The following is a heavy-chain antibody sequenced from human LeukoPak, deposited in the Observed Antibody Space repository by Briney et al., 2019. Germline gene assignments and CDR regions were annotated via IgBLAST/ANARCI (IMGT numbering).Heavy chain of an antibody. CDR1: GYTFTSYG. V-gene: IGHV1-18*01. Sequence: SVKVSCKASGYTFTSYGISWVRQPREQRLEWMGWISAYNGNTNYAQKLQGRVTMTTDTSTSTAYMEMRSLRSDDTAVCYCARGRVGAPFDYWGQGTLVTVSS. CDR3: ARGRVGAPFDY. D-gene: IGHD1-26*01. J-gene: IGHJ4*02. CDR2: ISAYNGNT.